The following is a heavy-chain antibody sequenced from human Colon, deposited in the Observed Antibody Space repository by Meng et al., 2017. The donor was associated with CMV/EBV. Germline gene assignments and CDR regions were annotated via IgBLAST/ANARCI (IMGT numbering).Heavy chain of an antibody. J-gene: IGHJ4*02. D-gene: IGHD6-19*01. CDR1: GYTFSDYY. CDR2: IRSDGSAT. CDR3: VRSSGWSLFDY. V-gene: IGHV1-2*02. Sequence: QVDVVESGAGVKEPGASVKVSCKTSGYTFSDYYMHWVRQAPGQGLEWMGWIRSDGSATNYAQKFRGRVTMTRDASVSTAYMELSGLTSDDTAVYFCVRSSGWSLFDYWGPGALVTVSS.